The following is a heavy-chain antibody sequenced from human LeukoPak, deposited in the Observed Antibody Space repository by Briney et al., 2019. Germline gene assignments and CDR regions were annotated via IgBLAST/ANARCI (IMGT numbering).Heavy chain of an antibody. Sequence: PGGSLRLSCAAPGFTFSRYDMTWVRQAPGKGLEWVSTISTSGDSTYHADSVKGRFTISRDNSKNTLYLQMNSLRADDTAVYYCAKHLTGTNSPFDYWGREPWSPSPQ. CDR2: ISTSGDST. V-gene: IGHV3-23*01. D-gene: IGHD3-3*02. CDR3: AKHLTGTNSPFDY. J-gene: IGHJ4*02. CDR1: GFTFSRYD.